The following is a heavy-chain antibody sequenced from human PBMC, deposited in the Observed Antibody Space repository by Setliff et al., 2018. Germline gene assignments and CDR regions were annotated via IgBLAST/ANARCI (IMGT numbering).Heavy chain of an antibody. D-gene: IGHD5-12*01. V-gene: IGHV1-8*01. CDR3: ARDPREGWPRVESCWFDP. Sequence: ASVKVSCKASGYTFTSYDINWVRQATGQGLEWMGWMNPNSGNTGYAQKFQGRVTMTRNTSISTACMELSSLRSEDTAVYYCARDPREGWPRVESCWFDPWGQGTLVTVSS. CDR2: MNPNSGNT. CDR1: GYTFTSYD. J-gene: IGHJ5*02.